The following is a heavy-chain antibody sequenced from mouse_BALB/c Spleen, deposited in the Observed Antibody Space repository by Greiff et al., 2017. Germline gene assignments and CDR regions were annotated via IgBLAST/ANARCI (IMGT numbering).Heavy chain of an antibody. V-gene: IGHV5-12-1*01. Sequence: EVKLEESGGGLVKPGGSLKLSCAASGFAFSSYDMSWVRQTPEKRLEWVAYISSGGGSTYYPDTVKGRFTISRDNAKNTLYLQMSSLKSEDTAMYYCASPIHYYGPFAYWGQGTLVTVSA. CDR2: ISSGGGST. CDR3: ASPIHYYGPFAY. J-gene: IGHJ3*01. CDR1: GFAFSSYD. D-gene: IGHD1-2*01.